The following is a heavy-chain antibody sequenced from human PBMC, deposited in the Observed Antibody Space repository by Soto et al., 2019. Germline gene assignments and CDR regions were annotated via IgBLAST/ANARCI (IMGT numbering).Heavy chain of an antibody. J-gene: IGHJ3*02. V-gene: IGHV3-23*01. Sequence: GGSLRLSCAASGFTFSSYAMSWVRQAPGKGLEWVSAISGSGGSTYYADSVKGRFTISRDNSKNTLYLQMNSLRAEDTAVYYCARDLYYYDSSGYDAFDIWGQGTMVTVSS. CDR3: ARDLYYYDSSGYDAFDI. CDR2: ISGSGGST. D-gene: IGHD3-22*01. CDR1: GFTFSSYA.